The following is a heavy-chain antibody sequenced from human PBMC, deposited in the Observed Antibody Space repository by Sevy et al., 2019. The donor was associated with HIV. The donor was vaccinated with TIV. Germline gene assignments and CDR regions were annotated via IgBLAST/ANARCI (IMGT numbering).Heavy chain of an antibody. Sequence: GGSLRLSCAASGFTFSSYSMNWVRQAPEKGLEWVSCFSSSSSTIYYADSVKGRFTISRDNAKNSLYLQMNSLRDEDTAVYYCARVTYGDYRLDYWGQGTLVTVSS. D-gene: IGHD4-17*01. J-gene: IGHJ4*02. CDR3: ARVTYGDYRLDY. V-gene: IGHV3-48*02. CDR1: GFTFSSYS. CDR2: FSSSSSTI.